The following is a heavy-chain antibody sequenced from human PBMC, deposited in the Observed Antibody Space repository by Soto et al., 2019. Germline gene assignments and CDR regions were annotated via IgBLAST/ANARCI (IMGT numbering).Heavy chain of an antibody. CDR3: AKDRVSSGYYYGFDY. Sequence: EVQLLESGGGLVQPGGSLRLSCAASGFTFSSYAMSWVRQAPGKGLEWVSLISGSGGSTYYADSVKGRFTISRDNSQNTLNLQMNSLRSEDTAVHYCAKDRVSSGYYYGFDYWGQGTLVTVSS. V-gene: IGHV3-23*01. D-gene: IGHD3-22*01. J-gene: IGHJ4*02. CDR2: ISGSGGST. CDR1: GFTFSSYA.